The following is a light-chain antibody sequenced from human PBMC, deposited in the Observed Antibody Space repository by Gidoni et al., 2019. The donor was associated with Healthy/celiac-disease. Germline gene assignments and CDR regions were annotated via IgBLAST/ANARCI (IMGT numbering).Light chain of an antibody. Sequence: EIVMTQSPATLSVSPGERATLSCRASQSVSSNLAWYQQKPGQAPRLLIYGAFTRATGIPARFSGSGSGTEFTLTISSLQSEDFAVYYCQQYNNWPPWTFDQGTKVEIK. CDR3: QQYNNWPPWT. J-gene: IGKJ1*01. CDR2: GAF. V-gene: IGKV3-15*01. CDR1: QSVSSN.